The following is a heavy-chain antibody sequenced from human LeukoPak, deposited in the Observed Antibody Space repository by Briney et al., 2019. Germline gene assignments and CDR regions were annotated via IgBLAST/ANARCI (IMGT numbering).Heavy chain of an antibody. D-gene: IGHD1-26*01. CDR1: GGSISNINYY. Sequence: SETLSLTCTVSGGSISNINYYWDWIRQPPGKALEWIGSVCYGRSARDNPSLKSRATIFIDTSKNQFSLKLSSVTAADTAVYYCARGGSNFADWGQGTLVTVSS. CDR3: ARGGSNFAD. V-gene: IGHV4-39*01. J-gene: IGHJ4*02. CDR2: VCYGRSA.